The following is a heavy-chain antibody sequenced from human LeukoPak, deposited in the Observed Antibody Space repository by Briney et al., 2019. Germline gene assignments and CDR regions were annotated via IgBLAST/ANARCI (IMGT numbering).Heavy chain of an antibody. CDR3: ARDADYYGSGRHGYFDH. CDR2: IYSGGST. Sequence: GGSLRLSCAASGLTISNSFMGWVRQTPGKGLEWVSLIYSGGSTYSADSVKGRFIISRDNSKNTLHLQMNSLRAEDTAVYYCARDADYYGSGRHGYFDHWGQGTLVTVSS. CDR1: GLTISNSF. V-gene: IGHV3-66*01. D-gene: IGHD3-10*01. J-gene: IGHJ1*01.